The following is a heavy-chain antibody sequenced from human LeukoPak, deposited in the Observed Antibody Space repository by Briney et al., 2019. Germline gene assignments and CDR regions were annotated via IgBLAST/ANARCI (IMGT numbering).Heavy chain of an antibody. D-gene: IGHD2-15*01. Sequence: ASVKVSCKASGGTFSSYAISWVRQAPGQGLEWMGGIIPIFGTANYAQKFQGRVTITADESTSTAYMELSSLRSEDTAVYYCAKDQYCSGDSCPHQRGFHHWGQGTLVTVSS. V-gene: IGHV1-69*01. J-gene: IGHJ4*02. CDR1: GGTFSSYA. CDR2: IIPIFGTA. CDR3: AKDQYCSGDSCPHQRGFHH.